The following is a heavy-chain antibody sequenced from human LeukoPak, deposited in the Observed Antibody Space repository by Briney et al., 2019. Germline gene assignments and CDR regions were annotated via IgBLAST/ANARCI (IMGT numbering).Heavy chain of an antibody. Sequence: GGSLRLSCVASGFTFSNYAMSWVRQAPVKGLEWVSGISGSGGNTYYADSVKGRFTISRDNSKNTLYLQMNSLRAEDTAVYYCAKTLGYCSSTSCVRGGMDVWGKGTTVTVSS. D-gene: IGHD2-2*01. CDR3: AKTLGYCSSTSCVRGGMDV. CDR2: ISGSGGNT. V-gene: IGHV3-23*01. CDR1: GFTFSNYA. J-gene: IGHJ6*04.